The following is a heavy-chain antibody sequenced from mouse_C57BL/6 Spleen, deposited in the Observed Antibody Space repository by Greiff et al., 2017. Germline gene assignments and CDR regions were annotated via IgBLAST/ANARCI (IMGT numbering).Heavy chain of an antibody. V-gene: IGHV1-53*01. CDR3: ARTRNGGDWFDY. Sequence: VQLLQPGTELVKPGASVKLSCKASGYTFTTYRMQWVKQKPGQSLEWIGNINPSNGGTNYNEKFKSKATLTVDKSSSTVYMQLSSLTSDDSAVYYCARTRNGGDWFDYWGQGTLVTVSA. CDR1: GYTFTTYR. J-gene: IGHJ3*01. CDR2: INPSNGGT.